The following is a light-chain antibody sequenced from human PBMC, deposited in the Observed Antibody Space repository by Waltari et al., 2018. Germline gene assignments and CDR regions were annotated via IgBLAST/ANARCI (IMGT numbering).Light chain of an antibody. J-gene: IGKJ1*01. CDR1: QSVRNF. CDR2: ATS. CDR3: QQGYMTPRT. V-gene: IGKV1-39*01. Sequence: DIQMTQSPSSLSASVGDRVTICTCRASQSVRNFLNWYQQEPGKAPKLLIYATSSLQTGVPSRFSGSGSGTDFTLSISSLQPEDFAIYFCQQGYMTPRTFGQGTKVEIK.